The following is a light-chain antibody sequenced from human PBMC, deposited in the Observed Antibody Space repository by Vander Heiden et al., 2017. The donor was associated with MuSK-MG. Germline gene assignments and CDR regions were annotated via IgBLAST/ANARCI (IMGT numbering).Light chain of an antibody. CDR1: QSVSSY. J-gene: IGKJ1*01. CDR2: DAS. V-gene: IGKV3-11*01. CDR3: QQRSNWPWT. Sequence: EIELPQSPATLSLSPGERATITCRASQSVSSYLAWYQQKPGQAPRLLIYDASNRATGIPARFSGSGSGTDFTLTISSLEPEDFAVYYCQQRSNWPWTFGQGTKVEIK.